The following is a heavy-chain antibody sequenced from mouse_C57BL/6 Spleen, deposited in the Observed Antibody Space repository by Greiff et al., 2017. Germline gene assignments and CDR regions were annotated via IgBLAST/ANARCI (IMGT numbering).Heavy chain of an antibody. Sequence: EVKLVESGGDLVKPGGSLKLSCAASGFTFSSYGMSWVRQTPDKRLEWVATISSGGSYTYYPDSVKGRFTISRDNAKNTLYLQMSSLKAEDTAMYYCARQDYDYDLWFAYWGQGTLVTVSA. J-gene: IGHJ3*01. CDR2: ISSGGSYT. V-gene: IGHV5-6*01. CDR3: ARQDYDYDLWFAY. CDR1: GFTFSSYG. D-gene: IGHD2-4*01.